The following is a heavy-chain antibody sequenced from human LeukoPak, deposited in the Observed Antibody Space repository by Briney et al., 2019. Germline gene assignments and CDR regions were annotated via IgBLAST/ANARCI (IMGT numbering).Heavy chain of an antibody. D-gene: IGHD6-19*01. CDR2: ISSSSSYI. CDR3: AKDSGGWLADPHFDY. CDR1: GFSFSSYN. V-gene: IGHV3-21*04. Sequence: PGGSLRLSCAASGFSFSSYNMDWVRQAPGKGLEWVSSISSSSSYIYYADSVKGRFTISRDNAKNSLYLQMNSLRAEDTAVYYCAKDSGGWLADPHFDYWGQGTLVTVSS. J-gene: IGHJ4*02.